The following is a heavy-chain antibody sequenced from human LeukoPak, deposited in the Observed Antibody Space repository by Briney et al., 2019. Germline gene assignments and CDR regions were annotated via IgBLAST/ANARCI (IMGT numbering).Heavy chain of an antibody. CDR3: AKDLAVAGSNYYGMDV. CDR1: GFTSDDYA. D-gene: IGHD6-19*01. V-gene: IGHV3-9*02. J-gene: IGHJ6*02. CDR2: ISWNSGSI. Sequence: QSGGYLRLSCAASGFTSDDYAMHWVRQAPGQGLEWVSGISWNSGSIGYADSVKGRFTISRDNAKNSLYLQMNSLRAEDTALYYCAKDLAVAGSNYYGMDVWGQGTTVTVSS.